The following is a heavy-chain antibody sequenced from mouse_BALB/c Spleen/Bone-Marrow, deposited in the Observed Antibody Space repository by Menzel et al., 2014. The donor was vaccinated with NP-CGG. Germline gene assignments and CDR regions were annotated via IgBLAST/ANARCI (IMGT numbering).Heavy chain of an antibody. CDR1: GYTFTSYW. V-gene: IGHV1S127*01. Sequence: VQLQQSGAELVKPGASVKMSCKASGYTFTSYWMHWVQQRPGQGLEWIGVIDPSDSYTSYNQKFKGKATLTVDTSSSTAYMQLSSLTSEDSAVYYCTIDYRSFAYGGQGTLVTVSA. J-gene: IGHJ3*01. CDR3: TIDYRSFAY. CDR2: IDPSDSYT. D-gene: IGHD2-14*01.